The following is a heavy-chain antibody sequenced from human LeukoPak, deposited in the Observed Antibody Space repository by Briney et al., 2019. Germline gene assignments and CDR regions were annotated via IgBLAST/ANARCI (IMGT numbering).Heavy chain of an antibody. J-gene: IGHJ6*04. CDR2: ISGSGLNA. Sequence: GGSLRLSCAAYGFSFSTSSMNWVRQAPGKGLEWLSIISGSGLNAYYADSVKGRFTISRDNSKSTLFLQMNSLRAEDTAVYYCAELGITMIGGVWGKGTTVTISS. CDR3: AELGITMIGGV. D-gene: IGHD3-10*02. CDR1: GFSFSTSS. V-gene: IGHV3-23*01.